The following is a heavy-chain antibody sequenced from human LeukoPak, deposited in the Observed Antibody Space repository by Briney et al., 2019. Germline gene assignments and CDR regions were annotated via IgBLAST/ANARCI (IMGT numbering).Heavy chain of an antibody. V-gene: IGHV4-34*01. CDR1: GGSFSDYY. Sequence: SETLSLTCAVYGGSFSDYYWAWIRQPPGKGLEWIGEINHNGGINYNPSLKSRVTLSSDTSMNHVSLRLTSVTAADTGVYYCARGFRAHFYGSSSHDYWGQGTLVSVSS. D-gene: IGHD3-10*01. J-gene: IGHJ4*02. CDR3: ARGFRAHFYGSSSHDY. CDR2: INHNGGI.